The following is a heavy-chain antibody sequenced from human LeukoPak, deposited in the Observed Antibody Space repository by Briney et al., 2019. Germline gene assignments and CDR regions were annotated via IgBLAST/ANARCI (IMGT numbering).Heavy chain of an antibody. Sequence: GGSLRLSCAASGFTFSIYAMSWVRQAPGKGLRWVSSITSSGDGTYYADSVKGRFTISRDNSENMLYLQMNSLRVEDTAVYFCAKDRPNYYGSNGHYYRWDGDYWGQGTLVTVSS. CDR2: ITSSGDGT. J-gene: IGHJ4*02. CDR3: AKDRPNYYGSNGHYYRWDGDY. CDR1: GFTFSIYA. D-gene: IGHD3-22*01. V-gene: IGHV3-23*01.